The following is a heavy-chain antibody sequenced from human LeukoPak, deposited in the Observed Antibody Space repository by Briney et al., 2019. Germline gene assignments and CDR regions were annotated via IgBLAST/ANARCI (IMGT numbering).Heavy chain of an antibody. D-gene: IGHD2-2*01. CDR2: ISGSGGST. Sequence: GGSLRLSCAASGFTFSSYAMSWVRQAPGKGLEWVSAISGSGGSTYYADSVKGRFTVSRDNSKNTLYLQMNSLRAEDTAVYYCAKDTGGQLPWGYNWFDPWGQGTLVTVSS. J-gene: IGHJ5*02. CDR1: GFTFSSYA. CDR3: AKDTGGQLPWGYNWFDP. V-gene: IGHV3-23*01.